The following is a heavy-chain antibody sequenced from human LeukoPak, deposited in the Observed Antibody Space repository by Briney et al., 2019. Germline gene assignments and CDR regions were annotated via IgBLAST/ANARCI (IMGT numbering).Heavy chain of an antibody. CDR3: VRDVGVNVVGYTTPFDY. D-gene: IGHD1-26*01. V-gene: IGHV1-18*01. CDR2: ISAYNGNT. Sequence: ASVKVSCKASGYIFTSYGISWVRQAPGQGPEWMGWISAYNGNTNYAQNLQGRVTMTTDTSTSTAYMEPRSLRSDDTAVYYCVRDVGVNVVGYTTPFDYWGQGTLVTVSS. J-gene: IGHJ4*02. CDR1: GYIFTSYG.